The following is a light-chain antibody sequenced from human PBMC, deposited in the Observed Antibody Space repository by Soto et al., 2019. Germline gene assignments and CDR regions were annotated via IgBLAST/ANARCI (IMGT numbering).Light chain of an antibody. CDR2: AAS. CDR1: QSVSTR. Sequence: DIQMTQSPSSLSASVGDRVTIICRASQSVSTRLAWYQQKPGKAPNLLIYAASTLESGVPSRFSGSGSGTEFTLTISSLQPDDFATYYCQQLESYPSTFGGGTKVDI. CDR3: QQLESYPST. J-gene: IGKJ4*01. V-gene: IGKV1-5*02.